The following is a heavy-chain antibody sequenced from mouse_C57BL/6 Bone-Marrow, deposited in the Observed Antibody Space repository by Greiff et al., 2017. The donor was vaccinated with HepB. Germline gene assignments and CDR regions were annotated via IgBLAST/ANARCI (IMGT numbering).Heavy chain of an antibody. V-gene: IGHV14-4*01. CDR1: GFNIKDDY. Sequence: EVKLQESGAELVRPGASVKLSCTASGFNIKDDYMHWVKQRPEQGLEWIGWIDPENGDTEYASKFQGKATITADTSSNTAYLQLSSLTSEDTAVYSSTSGGYGKGNAMDFWDQGTSVTVSS. CDR2: IDPENGDT. D-gene: IGHD2-2*01. CDR3: TSGGYGKGNAMDF. J-gene: IGHJ4*01.